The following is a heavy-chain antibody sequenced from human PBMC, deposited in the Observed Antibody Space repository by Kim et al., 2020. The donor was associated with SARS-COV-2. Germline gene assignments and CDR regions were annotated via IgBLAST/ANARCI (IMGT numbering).Heavy chain of an antibody. V-gene: IGHV3-23*01. D-gene: IGHD2-2*02. Sequence: GGSLRLSCAASGFTFSSYAMSWVRQAPGKGLEWVSAISGSGGSTYYADSVKGRFTISRDNSKNTLYLQMNSLRAEDTAVYYCAKKVPAAIMWGGYGMDVWGQGTTVTVSS. CDR3: AKKVPAAIMWGGYGMDV. CDR1: GFTFSSYA. J-gene: IGHJ6*02. CDR2: ISGSGGST.